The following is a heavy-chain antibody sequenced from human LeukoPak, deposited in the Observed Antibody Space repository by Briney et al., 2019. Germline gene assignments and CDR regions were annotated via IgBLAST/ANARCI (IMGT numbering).Heavy chain of an antibody. V-gene: IGHV3-13*01. J-gene: IGHJ4*02. CDR1: EVTFNTYD. CDR2: IAISGDT. D-gene: IGHD3-3*01. Sequence: GGSLRLSCAVSEVTFNTYDMHWVRQAPGKGLEWVSAIAISGDTYYSASVKGRFTISREDAKNSLDLQMNSLGAGDTAVYYCARCRENDFWSGSPVDYWGQGTLVTVSS. CDR3: ARCRENDFWSGSPVDY.